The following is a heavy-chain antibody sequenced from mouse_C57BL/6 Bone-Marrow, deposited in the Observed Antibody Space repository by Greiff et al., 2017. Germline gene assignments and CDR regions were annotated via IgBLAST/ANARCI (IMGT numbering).Heavy chain of an antibody. CDR2: IDPETGGT. J-gene: IGHJ3*01. V-gene: IGHV1-15*01. CDR1: GYTFTDYE. D-gene: IGHD2-9*01. Sequence: VQLQQSGAELVRPGASVTLSCKASGYTFTDYEMHWVKQTPVHGLEWIGAIDPETGGTAYNQKFKGKAILTADKSSSTAYMELRSLTSEDSAVYYCTRGPTMVTGGFAYWGQGTLVTVSA. CDR3: TRGPTMVTGGFAY.